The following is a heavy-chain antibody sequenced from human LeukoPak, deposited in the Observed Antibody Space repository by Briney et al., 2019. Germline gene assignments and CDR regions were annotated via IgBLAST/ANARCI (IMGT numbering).Heavy chain of an antibody. Sequence: GRSLRLSCAASGFTFSSYAMHWVRQAPGKGLEWVAVISYDGSNKYYADSVKGRFTISRDNSKNTLYLQMNSLRAEDTAVYYCARSLNKWVNWFDPWGQGTLVTVSS. CDR3: ARSLNKWVNWFDP. J-gene: IGHJ5*02. CDR2: ISYDGSNK. CDR1: GFTFSSYA. D-gene: IGHD1-26*01. V-gene: IGHV3-30-3*01.